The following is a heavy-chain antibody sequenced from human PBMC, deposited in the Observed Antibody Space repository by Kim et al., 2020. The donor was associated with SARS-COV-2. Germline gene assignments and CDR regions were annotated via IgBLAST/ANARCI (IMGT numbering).Heavy chain of an antibody. D-gene: IGHD2-8*02. CDR3: YCAGS. J-gene: IGHJ5*02. V-gene: IGHV3-74*01. CDR2: INGDASTI. Sequence: GGSLRLSCAASGFTFSLYWMHWIRQVPGKGLVWVARINGDASTISYADSVKGRFTISRDNAKNTLYLQLNSLRVEDTAVYYCYCAGSWAQGSLVTVSS. CDR1: GFTFSLYW.